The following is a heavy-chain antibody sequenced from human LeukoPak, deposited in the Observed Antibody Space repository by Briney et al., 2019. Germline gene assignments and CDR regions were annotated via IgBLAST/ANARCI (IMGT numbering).Heavy chain of an antibody. Sequence: PSETLSLTCTVSGGSISSSSYYWGWIRQPPGKGLEWIGSIYYSGSTYYNPSLKSRVTISVDTSKNQFSLKLSSVTAADTAVYYCARDFKQMATINYWGQGTLVTVSS. CDR3: ARDFKQMATINY. D-gene: IGHD5-24*01. V-gene: IGHV4-39*07. J-gene: IGHJ4*02. CDR1: GGSISSSSYY. CDR2: IYYSGST.